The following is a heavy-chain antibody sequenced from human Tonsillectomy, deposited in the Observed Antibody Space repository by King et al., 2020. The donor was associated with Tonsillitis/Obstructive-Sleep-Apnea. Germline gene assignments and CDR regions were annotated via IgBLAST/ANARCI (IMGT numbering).Heavy chain of an antibody. CDR1: GFTFDVYA. V-gene: IGHV3-43*02. D-gene: IGHD3-22*01. CDR2: ISGDGGST. J-gene: IGHJ4*02. CDR3: ARSSGFYPWGDY. Sequence: VQLVESGGGVVQPGGSLRLSCAASGFTFDVYAMHWVRQAPGKGLEWVSLISGDGGSTYYADSVKGRFTISRDNSKNSLYLQMNSLRTEDTAFYYCARSSGFYPWGDYWGQGTLVTVSS.